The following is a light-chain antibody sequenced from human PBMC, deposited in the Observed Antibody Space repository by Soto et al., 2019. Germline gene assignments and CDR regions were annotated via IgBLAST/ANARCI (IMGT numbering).Light chain of an antibody. Sequence: EIVLTQSPGTLSLSPGERATISCRASQSVSSNSLAWYQQKPDQAPRLLIYDASSRATGIPDRFSGSGSGTDFTLTISRLEPEDFAVYYCQLYGSSPQSFGGGTKVEIK. CDR2: DAS. V-gene: IGKV3-20*01. J-gene: IGKJ4*01. CDR1: QSVSSNS. CDR3: QLYGSSPQS.